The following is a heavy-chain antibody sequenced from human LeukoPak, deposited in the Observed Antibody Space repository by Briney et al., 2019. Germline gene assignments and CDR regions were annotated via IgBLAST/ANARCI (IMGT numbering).Heavy chain of an antibody. D-gene: IGHD2-2*01. J-gene: IGHJ3*02. CDR3: ASATLGGYCSSTSCYLEAFDI. CDR1: GFTFSSYW. Sequence: PGGSLRLSCAASGFTFSSYWMSWVRQAPGKGLEWVANIKQDGSEKYYVDSVKGRFTISRDNAKNSPYLQMNSLRAEDTAVYYCASATLGGYCSSTSCYLEAFDIWGQGTMVTVSS. V-gene: IGHV3-7*01. CDR2: IKQDGSEK.